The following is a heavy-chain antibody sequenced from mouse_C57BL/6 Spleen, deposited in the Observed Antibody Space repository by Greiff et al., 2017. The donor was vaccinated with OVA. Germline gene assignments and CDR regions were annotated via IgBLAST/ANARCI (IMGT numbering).Heavy chain of an antibody. D-gene: IGHD1-1*01. V-gene: IGHV1-64*01. CDR3: ARGSNDYGSSYAMDY. Sequence: QVQLQQPGAELVKPGASVKLSCKASGYTFTSYWMHWVKQRPGQGLEWIGMIHPNSGSTNYNEKFKSKATLTVDKSSCPAYMQHSSLTSEDSAVYYCARGSNDYGSSYAMDYWGQGTSVTVSS. J-gene: IGHJ4*01. CDR2: IHPNSGST. CDR1: GYTFTSYW.